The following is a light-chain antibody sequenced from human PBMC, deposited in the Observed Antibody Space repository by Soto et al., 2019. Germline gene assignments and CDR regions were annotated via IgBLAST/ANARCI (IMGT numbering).Light chain of an antibody. Sequence: EIVLTQSPGTLSLSPGETATLSCRASQSVSSNNLAWYHQKPGQTPRLLIYGASSRATGIPDRFSGSGSGTDFTITISRLEPEDFAVYYWQQYDNSNTFGQGTRLEIE. J-gene: IGKJ5*01. CDR2: GAS. CDR1: QSVSSNN. V-gene: IGKV3-20*01. CDR3: QQYDNSNT.